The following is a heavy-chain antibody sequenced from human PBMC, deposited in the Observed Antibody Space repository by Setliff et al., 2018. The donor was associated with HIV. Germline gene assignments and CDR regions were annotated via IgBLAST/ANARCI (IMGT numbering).Heavy chain of an antibody. Sequence: SETLSLTCTVSGGSISSGGYYWSWIRQHPGKGLEWIGYIYYSGSTNYNPSLKSRVTISLDTSKNQFSLKLSSVTAADTAVYYCARGMVRGLRWNYWGQGTLVTVSS. D-gene: IGHD3-10*01. V-gene: IGHV4-31*03. CDR1: GGSISSGGYY. CDR3: ARGMVRGLRWNY. CDR2: IYYSGST. J-gene: IGHJ4*02.